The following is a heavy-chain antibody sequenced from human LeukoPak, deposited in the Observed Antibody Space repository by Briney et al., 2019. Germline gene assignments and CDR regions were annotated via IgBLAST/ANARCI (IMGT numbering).Heavy chain of an antibody. Sequence: SETLSLTCTVSGNSVSSSSYYWVWIRQPPGKGLEWIGSINYYGKTYCNPSVKSRVTISVDTSKNQFSLKLSSVTAADTAVYYCARGYSSSWSRRGYYYYMDVWGKGTTVTVSS. J-gene: IGHJ6*03. CDR2: INYYGKT. CDR3: ARGYSSSWSRRGYYYYMDV. D-gene: IGHD6-13*01. V-gene: IGHV4-39*07. CDR1: GNSVSSSSYY.